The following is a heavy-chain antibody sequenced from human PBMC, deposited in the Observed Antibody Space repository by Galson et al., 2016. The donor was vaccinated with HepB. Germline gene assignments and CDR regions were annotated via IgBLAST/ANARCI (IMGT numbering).Heavy chain of an antibody. CDR2: INDSGST. CDR1: GGSLSAYY. Sequence: ETLSLTCAVSGGSLSAYYWTWIRQPPGKGLEWIGEINDSGSTNYNPSLKSRVTISVDTSKTQFSLNLTSVTAADTAIYYCARRPWAARGWFDPWGQGILVTVSS. J-gene: IGHJ5*02. CDR3: ARRPWAARGWFDP. V-gene: IGHV4-34*01. D-gene: IGHD6-6*01.